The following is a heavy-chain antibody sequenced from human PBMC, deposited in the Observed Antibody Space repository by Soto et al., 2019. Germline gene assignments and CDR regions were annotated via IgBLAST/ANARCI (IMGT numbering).Heavy chain of an antibody. D-gene: IGHD6-19*01. Sequence: GESVNLSCSASGFRFSEHSMTWVRPAPGKGLQWVSAISGDTATTHYADSVKGRFTISRDNSRDTLYLQMNSLRVEDTAIYYCAKPLQQWLLQGSGVDVWGQGTTVTVSS. V-gene: IGHV3-23*01. CDR1: GFRFSEHS. J-gene: IGHJ6*02. CDR2: ISGDTATT. CDR3: AKPLQQWLLQGSGVDV.